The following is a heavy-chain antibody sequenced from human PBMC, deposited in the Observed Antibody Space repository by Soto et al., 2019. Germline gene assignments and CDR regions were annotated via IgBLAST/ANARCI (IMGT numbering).Heavy chain of an antibody. CDR1: GGXXXXXX. CDR2: IIPILGIA. CDR3: GQAHIVVVTAKDYYYYGMDV. J-gene: IGHJ6*01. D-gene: IGHD2-21*02. V-gene: IGHV1-69*02. Sequence: QVQLVQSGAEVKKPGSSVKVSCKASGGXXXXXXXSWVRQAPGQGLEWMGRIIPILGIANYAQKFQGRVTXXXXXXXXXXXXXXXXXXXXXXXXXXXGQAHIVVVTAKDYYYYGMDVW.